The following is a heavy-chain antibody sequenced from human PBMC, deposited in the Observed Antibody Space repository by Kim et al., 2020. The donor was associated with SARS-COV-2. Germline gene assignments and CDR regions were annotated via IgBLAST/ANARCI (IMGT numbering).Heavy chain of an antibody. CDR3: ARPPVGCSYGSYYFDY. D-gene: IGHD5-18*01. Sequence: SVKGRFTRSIDNSQNTLYLQMNRLRAEKTAVYYCARPPVGCSYGSYYFDYWGQGTLVTVSS. J-gene: IGHJ4*02. V-gene: IGHV3-30*01.